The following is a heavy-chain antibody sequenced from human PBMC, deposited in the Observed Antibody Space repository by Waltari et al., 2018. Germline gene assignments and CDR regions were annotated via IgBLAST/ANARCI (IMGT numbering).Heavy chain of an antibody. Sequence: QLRLQESGPGLVKPSETLSLTCSVSGGSITTNRHQFGWIRQPPGQGLEWIATISYNGATYSSPSLKSRVTISRDTSKNQLCLTLDSVTATDTAVYYCATYIGASLGTAAFDVWGQGTMVTVSS. J-gene: IGHJ3*01. CDR1: GGSITTNRHQ. CDR3: ATYIGASLGTAAFDV. V-gene: IGHV4-39*01. CDR2: ISYNGAT. D-gene: IGHD1-1*01.